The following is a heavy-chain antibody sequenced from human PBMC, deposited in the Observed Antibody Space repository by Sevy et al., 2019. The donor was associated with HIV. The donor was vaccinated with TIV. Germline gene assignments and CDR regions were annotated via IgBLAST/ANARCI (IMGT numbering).Heavy chain of an antibody. J-gene: IGHJ3*02. V-gene: IGHV3-7*01. CDR1: GFTFSSHY. Sequence: GGSLRLSCAASGFTFSSHYMSWDRQAPGKGLEWVASIKQDGRDKFYVESVKGRFTISRCNAKNSLFLQLSSLRAEDMAMYFCAREVLYYYDSERHYDDAFDMWGPGTMVTVSS. CDR3: AREVLYYYDSERHYDDAFDM. CDR2: IKQDGRDK. D-gene: IGHD3-22*01.